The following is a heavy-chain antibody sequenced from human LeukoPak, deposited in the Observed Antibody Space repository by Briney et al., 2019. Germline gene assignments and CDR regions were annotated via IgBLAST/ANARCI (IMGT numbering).Heavy chain of an antibody. D-gene: IGHD6-19*01. Sequence: PSGGSLRLSCAASGFTVSSNYMSWVRQAPGKGLEWVSVIYSGGSTYYADSVKGRFTISRDNSKNTLYLQMNSLRAEDTAVYYCARWTIAVAGTAFDYWGQGTLVTVSS. J-gene: IGHJ4*02. V-gene: IGHV3-53*01. CDR3: ARWTIAVAGTAFDY. CDR1: GFTVSSNY. CDR2: IYSGGST.